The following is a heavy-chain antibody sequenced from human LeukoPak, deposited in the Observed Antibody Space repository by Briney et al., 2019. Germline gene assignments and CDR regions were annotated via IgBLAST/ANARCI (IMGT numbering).Heavy chain of an antibody. D-gene: IGHD5-24*01. CDR2: IYSGGST. V-gene: IGHV3-66*01. J-gene: IGHJ5*02. Sequence: GGSLRLSCAASGFTVSSNYMSWVRQAPGKGLEWVSVIYSGGSTYYADSVKGRFTISRDNSKNSLYLQMNSLRAEDTAVYHCARAPLVLQYRWWFDPSGHGTLVIASS. CDR1: GFTVSSNY. CDR3: ARAPLVLQYRWWFDP.